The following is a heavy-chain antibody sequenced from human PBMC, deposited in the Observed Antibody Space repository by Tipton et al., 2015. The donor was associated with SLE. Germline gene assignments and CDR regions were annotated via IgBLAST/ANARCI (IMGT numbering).Heavy chain of an antibody. CDR1: GGSISSHY. CDR3: ARDMDWSSGWYPLGY. CDR2: IYTSGST. Sequence: TLSLTCTVSGGSISSHYWSWIRQPPGKGLEWIGYIYTSGSTNYNPSLKSRVTISVDTSKNQFSLKLSSVTAADTAVYYCARDMDWSSGWYPLGYWGQGTLVTVSS. D-gene: IGHD6-19*01. J-gene: IGHJ4*02. V-gene: IGHV4-4*09.